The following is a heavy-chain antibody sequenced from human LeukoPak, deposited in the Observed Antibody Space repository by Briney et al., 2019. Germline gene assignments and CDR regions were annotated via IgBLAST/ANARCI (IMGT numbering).Heavy chain of an antibody. V-gene: IGHV3-23*01. J-gene: IGHJ6*02. D-gene: IGHD2-15*01. CDR3: AKPPSLCSGGSCYHGYYYYGMDV. CDR1: GFTFSSYA. Sequence: PGGSLRLSCAASGFTFSSYAMSWVRQAPGKGLEWVSVISGSGDSTYYADSVKGRFTTSRDNSKNTLYLQMNSLRAEDTAVYFCAKPPSLCSGGSCYHGYYYYGMDVWGQGTTVTVSS. CDR2: ISGSGDST.